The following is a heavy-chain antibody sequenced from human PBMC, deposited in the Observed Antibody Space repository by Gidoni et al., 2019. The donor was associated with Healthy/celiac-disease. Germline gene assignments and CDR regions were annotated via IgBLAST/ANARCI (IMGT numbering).Heavy chain of an antibody. Sequence: QVHLQQWRAGLLKPSETLSLTCAVYGGSFSGYYWSWVRRPPGRGLEWIGEINHSGSINYKPSLKSRVNISVDTSKNQFSLKLSAVTAADTDVYYCARLRVDCSSTSCYRGDAFDIWGQGTMVTVSS. CDR1: GGSFSGYY. J-gene: IGHJ3*02. V-gene: IGHV4-34*01. CDR3: ARLRVDCSSTSCYRGDAFDI. D-gene: IGHD2-2*02. CDR2: INHSGSI.